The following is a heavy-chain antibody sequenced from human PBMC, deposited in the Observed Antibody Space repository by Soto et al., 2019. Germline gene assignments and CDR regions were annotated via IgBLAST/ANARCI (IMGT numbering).Heavy chain of an antibody. CDR3: ARGPNWNYVYYGMDV. D-gene: IGHD1-20*01. CDR1: GGSFSGYY. Sequence: QVQLQQWGAGLLKPSETLSLTCAVYGGSFSGYYWSWIRQPPGKGLEWIGEINQSGSTNYNPSLKSRVTISVDTSKNQFSLKLSSVTAADTAVYYCARGPNWNYVYYGMDVWGQGTTVTVSS. V-gene: IGHV4-34*01. CDR2: INQSGST. J-gene: IGHJ6*02.